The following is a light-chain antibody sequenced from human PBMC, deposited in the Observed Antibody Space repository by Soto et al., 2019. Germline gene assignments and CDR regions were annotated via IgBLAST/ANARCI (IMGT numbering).Light chain of an antibody. CDR2: AND. CDR3: ATWSDSLKGWV. CDR1: RSDIGSNS. V-gene: IGLV1-44*01. Sequence: QSVLTQPPSASRTPGQRVTIPCSGSRSDIGSNSVNWYQQLPGAAPRLLIYANDHRPSGVPDRFSASKSGTSASLAISGVRSEDEAFYYCATWSDSLKGWVFGGGTKGTVL. J-gene: IGLJ3*02.